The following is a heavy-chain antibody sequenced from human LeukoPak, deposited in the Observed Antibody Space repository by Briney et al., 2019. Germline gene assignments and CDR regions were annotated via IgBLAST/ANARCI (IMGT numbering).Heavy chain of an antibody. Sequence: PGGSLRLSCAASGFTFDDYAMHWVRQAPGKGLEWVSGITWNSGSIGYADFVKGRFTISRDNAKNSLYLQMNSLRAEDTALYYCVKAVGSGWYNYFDYWGQGTLVTVSS. D-gene: IGHD6-19*01. J-gene: IGHJ4*02. V-gene: IGHV3-9*01. CDR1: GFTFDDYA. CDR3: VKAVGSGWYNYFDY. CDR2: ITWNSGSI.